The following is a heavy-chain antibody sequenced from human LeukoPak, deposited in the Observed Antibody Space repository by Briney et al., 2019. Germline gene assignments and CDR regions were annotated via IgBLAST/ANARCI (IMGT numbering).Heavy chain of an antibody. D-gene: IGHD6-19*01. CDR3: ASAVAESEDY. CDR2: IKQDGSEK. CDR1: GFTFSIYW. V-gene: IGHV3-7*01. Sequence: GGSLRLSCAASGFTFSIYWMSWVRQAPGKGLEWVANIKQDGSEKYYVDSVKGRFTISRDNAKNSLSLQMNSLRAEDTAVYYCASAVAESEDYCGQGTLVTVSS. J-gene: IGHJ4*02.